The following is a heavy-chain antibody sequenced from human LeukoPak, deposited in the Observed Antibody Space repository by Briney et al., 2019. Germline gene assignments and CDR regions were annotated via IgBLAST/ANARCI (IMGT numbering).Heavy chain of an antibody. Sequence: PGGSLRLSCGASGVSFSSSGMNWVRQAPGKGLEWISYISQTGNTIYYADSVRGRFSVSKDNAENSLYLQMNSLRAEDTAVYYCAGGQGWHFDLWGRGTLITVSS. V-gene: IGHV3-48*04. CDR2: ISQTGNTI. CDR1: GVSFSSSG. CDR3: AGGQGWHFDL. D-gene: IGHD2-15*01. J-gene: IGHJ2*01.